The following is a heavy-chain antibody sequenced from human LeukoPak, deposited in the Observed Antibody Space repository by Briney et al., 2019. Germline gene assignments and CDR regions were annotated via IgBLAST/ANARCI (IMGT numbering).Heavy chain of an antibody. D-gene: IGHD3-3*01. CDR3: ARRGLSFGVVTSYNWFDP. V-gene: IGHV3-7*03. CDR1: GFTFNSYW. CDR2: IKQDGSEK. J-gene: IGHJ5*02. Sequence: PGGSLRLSCAASGFTFNSYWMGWVRQAPGKGLEWVANIKQDGSEKYYVDSVKGRFTISRDNAKNSLYLQMNSLRAEDTAVYFCARRGLSFGVVTSYNWFDPWGQGSLVTVSS.